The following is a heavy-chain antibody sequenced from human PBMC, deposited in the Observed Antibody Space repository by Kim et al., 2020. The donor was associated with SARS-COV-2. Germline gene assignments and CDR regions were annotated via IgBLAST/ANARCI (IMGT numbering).Heavy chain of an antibody. J-gene: IGHJ3*02. CDR1: GFTFSSYS. CDR3: ARDNGAAAGSFDI. Sequence: GGSLRLSCAASGFTFSSYSMNWVRQAPGKGLEWVSSISSSSSYIYYADSVKGRFTISRDNAKNSLYLQMNSLRAEDTAVYYCARDNGAAAGSFDIWGQGTMVTVSS. D-gene: IGHD6-13*01. V-gene: IGHV3-21*01. CDR2: ISSSSSYI.